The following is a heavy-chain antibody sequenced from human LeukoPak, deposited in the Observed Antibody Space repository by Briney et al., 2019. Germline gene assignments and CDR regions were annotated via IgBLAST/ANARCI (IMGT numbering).Heavy chain of an antibody. D-gene: IGHD5-18*01. Sequence: GGSLRLSCAASGFTFDDYGMHWVRQAPGKGLEWVSLISGNGGSTYYADSVKGRFTISRDNSKNSLYLQMNSLRTEDTALYYCAKSGGYSYGYDFDYWGQGTLVTVSS. CDR3: AKSGGYSYGYDFDY. V-gene: IGHV3-43*02. CDR1: GFTFDDYG. J-gene: IGHJ4*02. CDR2: ISGNGGST.